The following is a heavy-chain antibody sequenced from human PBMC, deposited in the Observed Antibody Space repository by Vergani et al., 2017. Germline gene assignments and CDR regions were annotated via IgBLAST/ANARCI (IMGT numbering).Heavy chain of an antibody. D-gene: IGHD2-2*01. CDR3: ARVWGYCSSTSCYQYYFDC. J-gene: IGHJ4*02. CDR1: GGSISSYY. V-gene: IGHV4-59*01. CDR2: IYYSGST. Sequence: QVQLQESGPGLVKPSETLSLTCTVSGGSISSYYWSWIRQPPGKGLEWIGYIYYSGSTNYNPSLKSRVTISVDTSKNQFSLKLSSVTAADTAVYYCARVWGYCSSTSCYQYYFDCWGQGTLVTVSS.